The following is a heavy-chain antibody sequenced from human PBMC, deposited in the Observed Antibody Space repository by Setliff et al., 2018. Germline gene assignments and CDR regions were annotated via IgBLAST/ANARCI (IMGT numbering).Heavy chain of an antibody. V-gene: IGHV4-61*09. CDR2: IYTSWST. J-gene: IGHJ1*01. Sequence: PSETLSLTCTVSDDSISSRHYYWSWIRQPAGKGLEWLGQIYTSWSTNYNPSLKGQATLSIDASKRQFSLKLTSVTAADTAVYYCVREGYSEYFQDWGRGTLVTVSS. D-gene: IGHD1-1*01. CDR1: DDSISSRHYY. CDR3: VREGYSEYFQD.